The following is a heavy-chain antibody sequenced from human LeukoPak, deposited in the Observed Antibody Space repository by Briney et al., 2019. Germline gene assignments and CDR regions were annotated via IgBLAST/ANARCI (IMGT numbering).Heavy chain of an antibody. Sequence: PSEALSLTCTVSGGSFNSYYWSWIRQPPGKGLEWIGYIYYSGSTDYNPSLKSRVTISIDTSKNQFSLKLTSVTPADTAVYCCARGRLAAAPYFDYWGQGTLVTVSS. V-gene: IGHV4-59*01. D-gene: IGHD6-13*01. J-gene: IGHJ4*02. CDR3: ARGRLAAAPYFDY. CDR1: GGSFNSYY. CDR2: IYYSGST.